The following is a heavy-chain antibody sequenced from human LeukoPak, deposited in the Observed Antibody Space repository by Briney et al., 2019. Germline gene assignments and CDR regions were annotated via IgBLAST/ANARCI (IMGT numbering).Heavy chain of an antibody. CDR2: ISYDGSNK. CDR3: AREVGATHDFDY. J-gene: IGHJ4*02. D-gene: IGHD1-26*01. V-gene: IGHV3-30-3*01. CDR1: GFTFSIYA. Sequence: GGSLRLSCAASGFTFSIYAMHWVRQAPGKGLEWVAVISYDGSNKYYADSVKGRFTISRDNSKNTLYLQMNSLRAEDTAVYYCAREVGATHDFDYWGQGTLVTVSS.